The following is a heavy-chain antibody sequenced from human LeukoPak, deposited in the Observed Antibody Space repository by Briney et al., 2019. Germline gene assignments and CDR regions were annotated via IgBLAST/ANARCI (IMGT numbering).Heavy chain of an antibody. D-gene: IGHD6-6*01. CDR2: INPTGGST. J-gene: IGHJ4*02. CDR1: GYTFPSYF. V-gene: IGHV1-46*01. Sequence: ASVKVSCKASGYTFPSYFMHWVRQAPGQGLEWMGIINPTGGSTTYAQKFQGRVTMTRDTSTSTVYMELSSLRSDDTAVYYCARAARRFDYWGQGTLVTVSS. CDR3: ARAARRFDY.